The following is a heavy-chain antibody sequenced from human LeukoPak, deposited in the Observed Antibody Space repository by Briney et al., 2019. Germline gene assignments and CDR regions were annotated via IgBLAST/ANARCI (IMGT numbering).Heavy chain of an antibody. Sequence: SETLSLTCAVYGGSFSGYYWNWIRQSPGKGLEWIGEINYGATTNYNPSLESRVTISVDTSKNQFSLKLSSVTAADTAVYYCAREATCYFDYWGQGTLVTVSS. J-gene: IGHJ4*02. V-gene: IGHV4-34*01. CDR3: AREATCYFDY. CDR2: INYGATT. CDR1: GGSFSGYY.